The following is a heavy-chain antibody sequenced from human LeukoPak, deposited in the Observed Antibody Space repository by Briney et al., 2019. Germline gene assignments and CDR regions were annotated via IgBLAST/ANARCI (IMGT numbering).Heavy chain of an antibody. J-gene: IGHJ4*02. V-gene: IGHV3-23*01. Sequence: GGSLRLSCAASGFTFSSYAMSWVRQAPGKGLEWVSAISGSGGSTYYADSMKGRFTISRDNSKNTLYLQMNSLRAEDTAVYYCAKYAANYYGSGSYYRSLDYWGQGTLVTVSS. CDR2: ISGSGGST. CDR3: AKYAANYYGSGSYYRSLDY. D-gene: IGHD3-10*01. CDR1: GFTFSSYA.